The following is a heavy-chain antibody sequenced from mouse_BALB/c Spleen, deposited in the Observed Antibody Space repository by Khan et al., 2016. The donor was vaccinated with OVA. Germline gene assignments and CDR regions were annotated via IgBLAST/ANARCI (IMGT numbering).Heavy chain of an antibody. Sequence: EVELVESGGDLVNPGGSLKLSCAASGFIFSSYGMSWVRQTPDKRLEWVATISSGGTYTYYPDSVKGRFTISRDNAKNTLSLQMRSLKSEDTAMFYCTSSMTTTTWDCYAMAYWGQGTTVTVSS. V-gene: IGHV5-6*01. CDR1: GFIFSSYG. CDR3: TSSMTTTTWDCYAMAY. CDR2: ISSGGTYT. J-gene: IGHJ4*01. D-gene: IGHD1-2*01.